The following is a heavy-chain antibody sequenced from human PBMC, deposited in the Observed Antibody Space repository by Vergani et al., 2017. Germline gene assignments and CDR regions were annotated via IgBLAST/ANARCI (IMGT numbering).Heavy chain of an antibody. Sequence: QVQLQESGPGLVKPSETLSLTCTVSGGSVSSGSYYWSWIRQPAGKGLEWIGYIYYSGSTNYNPSLKSRVTISVDTSKNQFSLKLSSVTAADTAVYYCAREKVVPYGGFDYWGQGTLVTVSS. V-gene: IGHV4-61*10. CDR3: AREKVVPYGGFDY. CDR2: IYYSGST. J-gene: IGHJ4*02. D-gene: IGHD2-21*01. CDR1: GGSVSSGSYY.